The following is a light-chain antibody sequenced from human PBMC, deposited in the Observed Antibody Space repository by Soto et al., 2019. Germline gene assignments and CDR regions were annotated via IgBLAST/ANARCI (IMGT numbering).Light chain of an antibody. Sequence: QSALTQPASVSGFPGQPITISCTGSSSDVGIYNYVSWYQQHPGKAPKLMIYEVTTRPSGVSNRFSGSKSGNSASLTISGLQAEDEADYYCSSYTSSSALVLFGGGTQLTVL. J-gene: IGLJ2*01. CDR2: EVT. CDR3: SSYTSSSALVL. V-gene: IGLV2-14*01. CDR1: SSDVGIYNY.